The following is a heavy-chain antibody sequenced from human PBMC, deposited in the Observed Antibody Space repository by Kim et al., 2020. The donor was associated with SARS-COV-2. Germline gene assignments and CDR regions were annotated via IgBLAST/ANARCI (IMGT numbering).Heavy chain of an antibody. V-gene: IGHV3-23*01. D-gene: IGHD2-21*01. CDR3: ARWVGGALYPKTIEIDY. CDR2: ISGSGGST. J-gene: IGHJ4*02. CDR1: GFTFSSYA. Sequence: GGSLRLSCAASGFTFSSYAMSWVRQAPGKGLEWVSAISGSGGSTYYADSVKGRFTISRDNSKNTLYLQMNSLRAEDTAVYYCARWVGGALYPKTIEIDYWGQGTLVTVSS.